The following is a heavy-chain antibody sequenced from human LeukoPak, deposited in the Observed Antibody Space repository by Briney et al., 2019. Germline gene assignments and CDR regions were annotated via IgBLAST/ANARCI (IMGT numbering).Heavy chain of an antibody. J-gene: IGHJ4*02. Sequence: GGSLRLSCAASGFTFSSYWMHWVRQAPGKGLVWVSRINSDGSSTSYADSVKGRFTISRDNAKNTLYLQMNSLRAEDTAVYYCARELWFGELWGGIDYWGQGTLVTVSS. V-gene: IGHV3-74*01. CDR3: ARELWFGELWGGIDY. CDR2: INSDGSST. CDR1: GFTFSSYW. D-gene: IGHD3-10*01.